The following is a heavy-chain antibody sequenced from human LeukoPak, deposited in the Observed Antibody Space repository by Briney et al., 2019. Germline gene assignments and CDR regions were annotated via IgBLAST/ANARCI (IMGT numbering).Heavy chain of an antibody. CDR2: IKSKPDGGTT. CDR1: GFTFSNAW. J-gene: IGHJ4*02. CDR3: TTYYYDSSGHPYFDY. D-gene: IGHD3-22*01. Sequence: PGGSLRLSCAASGFTFSNAWMNWVRQAPGKGLEWVGRIKSKPDGGTTDYAAPVKGRFTISRDDPKNMLYLQMNSLTTEDTAIYYCTTYYYDSSGHPYFDYWGQGTLVTVSS. V-gene: IGHV3-15*07.